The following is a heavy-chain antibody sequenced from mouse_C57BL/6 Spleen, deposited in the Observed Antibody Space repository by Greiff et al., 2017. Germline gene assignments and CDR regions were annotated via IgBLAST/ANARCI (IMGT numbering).Heavy chain of an antibody. V-gene: IGHV1-52*01. J-gene: IGHJ4*01. CDR1: GYTFTSYW. CDR2: IDPSDSET. CDR3: ASLRGLYGNNYARDY. D-gene: IGHD2-1*01. Sequence: VQLQQPGAELVRPGSSVKLSCKASGYTFTSYWMHWVKQRPIQGLEWIGNIDPSDSETHYNQKFKDKATLTVDKSSRTAYMQLSSLTSEDSAVYYCASLRGLYGNNYARDYWGQGTSVTVSS.